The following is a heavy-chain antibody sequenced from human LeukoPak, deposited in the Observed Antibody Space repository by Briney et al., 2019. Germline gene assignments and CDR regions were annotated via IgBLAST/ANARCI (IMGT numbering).Heavy chain of an antibody. Sequence: ASVKVSCKASGYTFTSYGISWVRQAPGLGLEWMGWVSAYNGNTNYAQKLQGRVTMTTDTSTSTAYMELRSLRSDDTAVYYCARDPVGATNFDYWGQGTLVTVSS. J-gene: IGHJ4*02. D-gene: IGHD1-26*01. CDR1: GYTFTSYG. CDR3: ARDPVGATNFDY. V-gene: IGHV1-18*01. CDR2: VSAYNGNT.